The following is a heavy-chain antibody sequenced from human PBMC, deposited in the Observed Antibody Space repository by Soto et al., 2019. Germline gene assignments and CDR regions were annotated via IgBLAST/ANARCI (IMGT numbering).Heavy chain of an antibody. Sequence: TFSSYSMNWVRQAPGKGLEWVSSISSSSCYIYYADSVKGRFTISRDNAKNSLYLQMNSLRAEDTAVYYCATDRSDCSSTSCYHYYGMDVWGQGTTVTVSS. D-gene: IGHD2-2*01. CDR3: ATDRSDCSSTSCYHYYGMDV. V-gene: IGHV3-21*01. CDR1: TFSSYS. CDR2: ISSSSCYI. J-gene: IGHJ6*02.